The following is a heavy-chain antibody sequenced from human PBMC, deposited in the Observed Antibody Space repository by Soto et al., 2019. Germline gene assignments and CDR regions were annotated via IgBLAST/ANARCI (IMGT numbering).Heavy chain of an antibody. Sequence: SSETLSLTCNVSGGSVSSYYWTWIRQPPGKGLEYIGYIYNTGSANYNSSLKSRVSISLDTPKNQFSLNLRSVTAADTAVYYCAGMSFTGFGELIGNFYFHGMDVWGQGTTVTVSS. V-gene: IGHV4-59*02. D-gene: IGHD3-3*01. CDR1: GGSVSSYY. J-gene: IGHJ6*02. CDR2: IYNTGSA. CDR3: AGMSFTGFGELIGNFYFHGMDV.